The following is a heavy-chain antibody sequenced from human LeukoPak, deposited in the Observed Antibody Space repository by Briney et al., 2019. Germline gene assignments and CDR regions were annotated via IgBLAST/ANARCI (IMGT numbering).Heavy chain of an antibody. CDR1: GGTFSSYA. V-gene: IGHV1-69*05. CDR2: IIPIFGTA. D-gene: IGHD3-22*01. J-gene: IGHJ3*02. CDR3: ARERAHYYDSSGYRPDAFDI. Sequence: GSSVKVSCEASGGTFSSYAISWVRQAPGQGLEWMGGIIPIFGTANYAQKFQGRVTITTDESTSTAYMELSSLRSEDTAVYYCARERAHYYDSSGYRPDAFDIWGQGTMVTVSS.